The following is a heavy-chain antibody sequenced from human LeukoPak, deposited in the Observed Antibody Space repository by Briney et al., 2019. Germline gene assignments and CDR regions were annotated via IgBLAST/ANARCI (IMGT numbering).Heavy chain of an antibody. D-gene: IGHD2-2*01. V-gene: IGHV1-46*01. CDR2: INPSGGST. CDR1: GNTFTSYY. CDR3: AREDGCSSTSCYEAFDI. J-gene: IGHJ3*02. Sequence: ASVKVSCKASGNTFTSYYMHWVRQAPGQGLEWMGIINPSGGSTSYAQKFQGRVTMTRDTSTSTVYMELSSLRSEDTAVYYCAREDGCSSTSCYEAFDIWGQGTMVTVSS.